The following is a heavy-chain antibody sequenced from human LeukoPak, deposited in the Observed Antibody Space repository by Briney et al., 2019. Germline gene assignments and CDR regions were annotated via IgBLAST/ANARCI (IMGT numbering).Heavy chain of an antibody. CDR2: INHSGST. CDR1: GGSFSGYY. CDR3: ASSVAAAGTVY. V-gene: IGHV4-34*01. J-gene: IGHJ4*02. D-gene: IGHD6-13*01. Sequence: KPSETLSLTCAVYGGSFSGYYWSWIRQPPGKGLEWIGEINHSGSTNYNPSLKSRVTISVDTSKNQFSLKLSSVTAADTAVYYCASSVAAAGTVYWGQGTLVTVSS.